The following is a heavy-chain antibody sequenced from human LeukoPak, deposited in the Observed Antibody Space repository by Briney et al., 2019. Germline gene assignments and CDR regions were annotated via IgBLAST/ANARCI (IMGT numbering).Heavy chain of an antibody. D-gene: IGHD3-9*01. CDR1: GGSISSSSYY. CDR2: IYYSGST. Sequence: PSETLSLTCTVSGGSISSSSYYWGWIRQPPGKGLEWIGSIYYSGSTYYNPSLKSRVTMSVDTSKNQFSLKLSSVTAADTAVYYCAIRDWLHIDYWGQGTLVTVSS. V-gene: IGHV4-39*07. J-gene: IGHJ4*02. CDR3: AIRDWLHIDY.